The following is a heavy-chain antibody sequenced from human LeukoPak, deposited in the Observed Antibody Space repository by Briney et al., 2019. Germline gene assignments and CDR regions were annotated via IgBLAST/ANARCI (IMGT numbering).Heavy chain of an antibody. CDR3: ARGRGRYYDSSGTDY. CDR2: INHSGST. Sequence: SETLSLTCAVYGGSFSGYYWSWIRQPPGKGLEWIGEINHSGSTNYNPSLKSRVTISVDTSKNQFSLKLSSVTAADTAVYYCARGRGRYYDSSGTDYWGQGTLVTVSS. D-gene: IGHD3-22*01. V-gene: IGHV4-34*01. CDR1: GGSFSGYY. J-gene: IGHJ4*02.